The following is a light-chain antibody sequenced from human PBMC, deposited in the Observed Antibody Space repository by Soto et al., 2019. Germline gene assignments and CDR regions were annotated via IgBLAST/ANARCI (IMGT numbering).Light chain of an antibody. CDR2: GAS. CDR3: QLGW. V-gene: IGKV3-20*01. J-gene: IGKJ1*01. CDR1: QSIVGTY. Sequence: EIVLTQSPGTLSLSPGERATLSCRASQSIVGTYLAWYQQKPGQAPRLLIYGASNRASGIPDRFSGGGSGTHFTLTISRLEPEDSAVYYCQLGWFGQGTKVEIQ.